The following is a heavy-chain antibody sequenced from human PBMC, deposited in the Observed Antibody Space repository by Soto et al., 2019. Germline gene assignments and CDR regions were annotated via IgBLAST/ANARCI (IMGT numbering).Heavy chain of an antibody. Sequence: PSETLSLTCTVSGGSISSSSYYWGWIRQPPGKGLEWIGSIYYSGSTYYNPSLKSRVTISVDTSKNQFSLKLSSVTAADTAVYYCARRLLPLDYDFWSGYYSYFDYWGQGTLVTVSS. J-gene: IGHJ4*02. V-gene: IGHV4-39*01. D-gene: IGHD3-3*01. CDR2: IYYSGST. CDR1: GGSISSSSYY. CDR3: ARRLLPLDYDFWSGYYSYFDY.